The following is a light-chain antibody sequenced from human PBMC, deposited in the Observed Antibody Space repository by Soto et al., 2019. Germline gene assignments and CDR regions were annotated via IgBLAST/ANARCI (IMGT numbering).Light chain of an antibody. Sequence: QSVLTQPRSVSGSPGQSVTISCTRTSSYIGPYDHVAWYQQHPGKAPKLIIFAVSKRPSGVPDRFSGFKSGNTASLTISGLQAEDEADYYCSSYAGNYIYVFATGTKVTVL. J-gene: IGLJ1*01. V-gene: IGLV2-11*01. CDR3: SSYAGNYIYV. CDR1: SSYIGPYDH. CDR2: AVS.